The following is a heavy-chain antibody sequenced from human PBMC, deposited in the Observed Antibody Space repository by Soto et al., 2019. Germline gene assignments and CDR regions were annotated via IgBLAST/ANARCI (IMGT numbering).Heavy chain of an antibody. CDR1: GYTFTSYD. J-gene: IGHJ5*02. D-gene: IGHD2-15*01. V-gene: IGHV1-8*01. Sequence: ASVKVSCKASGYTFTSYDINWVRQATGQGLEWMGWMNPNSGNTGYAQKFQGRVTMTRNTSISTAYMELSSLRSEDTVVYYCARVPSLYCSGGSCYSGEFDPWGQGTLVTVSS. CDR3: ARVPSLYCSGGSCYSGEFDP. CDR2: MNPNSGNT.